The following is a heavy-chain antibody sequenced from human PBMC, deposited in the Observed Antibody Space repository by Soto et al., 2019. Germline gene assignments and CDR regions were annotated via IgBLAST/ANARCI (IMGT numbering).Heavy chain of an antibody. V-gene: IGHV4-34*01. CDR1: GGSFSGYY. Sequence: SETLSLTCAVYGGSFSGYYWSWIRQPPGKGLEWIGEINHSGSTNYNPSLKSRVTISVDTSKNQFSLKLSSVTAADTAVYYCARVLSNYYYDRSGYYAFDYWGQGTLVTVSS. J-gene: IGHJ4*02. CDR3: ARVLSNYYYDRSGYYAFDY. D-gene: IGHD3-22*01. CDR2: INHSGST.